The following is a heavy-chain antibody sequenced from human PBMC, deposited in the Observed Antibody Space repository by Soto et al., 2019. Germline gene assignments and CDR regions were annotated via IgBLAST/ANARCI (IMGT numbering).Heavy chain of an antibody. Sequence: GGSLRLSCAASGFTFSSYGMHWVRQAPGKGLEWVAVIWYDGSNKYYADSVKGRFTISRDNSKNTLYVQMNSLRAEDTAVYYCPRDYSSGCNDYWGQGTLVTVSS. CDR1: GFTFSSYG. D-gene: IGHD6-19*01. V-gene: IGHV3-33*01. CDR2: IWYDGSNK. J-gene: IGHJ4*02. CDR3: PRDYSSGCNDY.